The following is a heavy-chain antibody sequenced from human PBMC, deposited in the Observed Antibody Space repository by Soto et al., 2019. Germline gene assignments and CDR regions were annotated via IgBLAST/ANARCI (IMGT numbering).Heavy chain of an antibody. Sequence: QVHLVQSGAEVKKPGASVKVSCKASGYTFTNYAILWVRQAPGQGLEWMAWFNAVNGDTKYSQKFQGRVTITRDTSATTAYMELSSLRSEDTAVYYCASVGGFDPWGQGTLITVSS. D-gene: IGHD2-15*01. V-gene: IGHV1-3*01. J-gene: IGHJ5*02. CDR1: GYTFTNYA. CDR3: ASVGGFDP. CDR2: FNAVNGDT.